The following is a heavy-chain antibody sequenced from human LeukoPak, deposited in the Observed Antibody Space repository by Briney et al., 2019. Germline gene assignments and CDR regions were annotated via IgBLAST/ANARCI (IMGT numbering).Heavy chain of an antibody. V-gene: IGHV4-30-2*01. J-gene: IGHJ4*02. Sequence: SETLSLTCTVSGGSISSGGYYWSWIRQPPGKGLEWIGYIYHSGSTYYNPSLKSRVTISVDRSKNQFSLKLSSVTAADTAVYYCARFSVAGTLDYWGQGTLVTVSS. CDR3: ARFSVAGTLDY. CDR1: GGSISSGGYY. CDR2: IYHSGST. D-gene: IGHD6-19*01.